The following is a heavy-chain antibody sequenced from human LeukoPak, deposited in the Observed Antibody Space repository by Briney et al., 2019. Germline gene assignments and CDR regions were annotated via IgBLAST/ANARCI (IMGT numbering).Heavy chain of an antibody. CDR3: ARGTPSPRLSLNQYYFDY. J-gene: IGHJ4*02. CDR1: GGTSSSYA. V-gene: IGHV1-69*01. D-gene: IGHD2-21*02. Sequence: GSSVKVSCKASGGTSSSYAISWVRQAPGQGLEWMGGIIPIFGTANYAQKFQGRVTITADESTSTAYMELSSLRSEDTAVYYCARGTPSPRLSLNQYYFDYWGQGTLVTVSS. CDR2: IIPIFGTA.